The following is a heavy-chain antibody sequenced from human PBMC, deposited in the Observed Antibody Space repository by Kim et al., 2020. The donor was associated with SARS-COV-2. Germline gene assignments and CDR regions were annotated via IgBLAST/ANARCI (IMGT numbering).Heavy chain of an antibody. Sequence: ASVKVSCKASGYTFTSYYMHWVRQAPGQGLEWMGIINPSGGSTSYAQKFQGRVTMTRDTSTSTVYMELSSLRSEDTAVYYCARESVGYDILTGYCFYGMDVWGQGTTVTVSS. D-gene: IGHD3-9*01. CDR2: INPSGGST. J-gene: IGHJ6*02. CDR1: GYTFTSYY. V-gene: IGHV1-46*01. CDR3: ARESVGYDILTGYCFYGMDV.